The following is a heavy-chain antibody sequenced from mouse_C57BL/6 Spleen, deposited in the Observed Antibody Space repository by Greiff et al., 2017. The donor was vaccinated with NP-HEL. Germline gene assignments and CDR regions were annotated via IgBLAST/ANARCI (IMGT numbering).Heavy chain of an antibody. J-gene: IGHJ3*01. CDR3: ARDSSGYVGWFAY. CDR1: GYTFTSYW. V-gene: IGHV1-64*01. Sequence: QVQLQQPGAELVKPGASVKLSCKASGYTFTSYWMHWVKQRPGQSLEWIGMIHPNSGSTNYNEKFKSKATLTVDKSSSTAYMQLSSLTSEDSAVYYCARDSSGYVGWFAYWGQGTLVTVSA. D-gene: IGHD3-2*02. CDR2: IHPNSGST.